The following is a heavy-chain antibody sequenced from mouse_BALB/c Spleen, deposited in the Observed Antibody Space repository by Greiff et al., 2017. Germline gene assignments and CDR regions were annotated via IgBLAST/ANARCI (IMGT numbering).Heavy chain of an antibody. CDR1: GYSFTGYF. CDR2: INPYNGDT. V-gene: IGHV1-20*02. Sequence: EVQLQQSGAALVKPGASVKISCKASGYSFTGYFMNWVMQSHGKSLEWIGRINPYNGDTFYNQKFKGKATLTVDKSSSTAHMELRSLASEDSAVYYCAREVRRYAMDYWGQGTSVTVSS. J-gene: IGHJ4*01. CDR3: AREVRRYAMDY. D-gene: IGHD2-14*01.